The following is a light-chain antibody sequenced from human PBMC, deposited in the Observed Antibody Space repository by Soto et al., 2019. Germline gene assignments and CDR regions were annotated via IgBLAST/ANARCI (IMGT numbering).Light chain of an antibody. CDR1: SSNIGSNS. CDR2: RNN. J-gene: IGLJ1*01. Sequence: QLVLTQPPSASGTPGQRVTVSCSGSSSNIGSNSVYWYQQLPGTAPKLLIYRNNQRPSGVPDRFSGSKSGTSASLAISGLRSEDEAEYYCAVWDDSLSGRVFGTGTKLTVL. CDR3: AVWDDSLSGRV. V-gene: IGLV1-47*01.